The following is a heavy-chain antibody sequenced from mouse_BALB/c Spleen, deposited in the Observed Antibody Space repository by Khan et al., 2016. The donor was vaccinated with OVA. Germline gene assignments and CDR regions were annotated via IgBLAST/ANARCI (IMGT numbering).Heavy chain of an antibody. CDR3: ARYFGSRFAY. CDR2: IYPGDGDT. Sequence: QVQLQQSGAELVRPGSSVKISCKAAGYTFSSSWMNWVKQRPGQGLEWIGQIYPGDGDTNYNGKFRGKATLTADKSSRTAYMQLSSLTSEDSAAYFCARYFGSRFAYWGQGTLVTVSA. J-gene: IGHJ3*01. D-gene: IGHD1-1*01. CDR1: GYTFSSSW. V-gene: IGHV1-80*01.